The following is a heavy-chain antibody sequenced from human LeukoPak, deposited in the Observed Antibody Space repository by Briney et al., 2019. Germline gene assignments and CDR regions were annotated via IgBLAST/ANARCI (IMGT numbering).Heavy chain of an antibody. CDR1: GFXFSSYG. CDR2: ISYDGSNK. V-gene: IGHV3-30*18. J-gene: IGHJ4*02. D-gene: IGHD6-19*01. CDR3: AKDHDSSGLDY. Sequence: GGSLRLSCAASGFXFSSYGMHWVRQAPGKGLEWVAVISYDGSNKYYADSVKGRFTISRDNSKNTLYLQMNSLRAEDTAVYYCAKDHDSSGLDYWGQGTLVTVSS.